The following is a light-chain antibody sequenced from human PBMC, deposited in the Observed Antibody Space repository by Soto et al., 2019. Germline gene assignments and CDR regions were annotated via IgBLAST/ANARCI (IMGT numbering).Light chain of an antibody. CDR1: QSLNTN. CDR2: GAS. Sequence: EIVMTQSPATLSASPGERATLSCRASQSLNTNLAWYQQKPGQAPRLLIYGASTRATGVPARFSGSGSGAEFTLTISILQSEDFAVYYCQQYKSWPPITFGQGTRLEIK. V-gene: IGKV3-15*01. J-gene: IGKJ5*01. CDR3: QQYKSWPPIT.